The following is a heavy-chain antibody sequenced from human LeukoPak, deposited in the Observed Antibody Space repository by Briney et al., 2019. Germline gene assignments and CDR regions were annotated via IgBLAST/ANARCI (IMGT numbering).Heavy chain of an antibody. D-gene: IGHD2-2*01. CDR2: ISYDGSNK. V-gene: IGHV3-30-3*01. CDR3: AKDHTTSTSSYGDFDY. Sequence: GRSLRLSCAASGFTFSSYAMHWVRQAPGEGLEWVAVISYDGSNKYYADSVKGRFTISRDNSKNTLYLQMNSLRAEDTAVYYCAKDHTTSTSSYGDFDYWGQGTLVTVSS. J-gene: IGHJ4*02. CDR1: GFTFSSYA.